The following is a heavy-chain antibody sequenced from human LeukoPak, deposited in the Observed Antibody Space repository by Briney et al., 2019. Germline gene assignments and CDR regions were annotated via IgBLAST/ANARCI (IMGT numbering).Heavy chain of an antibody. CDR1: GFTFSSYS. CDR3: ARGRITIFGVVITKHNWFDP. D-gene: IGHD3-3*01. Sequence: PGGSLRLSCAASGFTFSSYSMNWVRQAPGKGLEWASYISSSSSTIYYADSVKGRFTISRDNAKNSLYLQMNSLRDEDTAVYYCARGRITIFGVVITKHNWFDPWGQGTLVTVSS. CDR2: ISSSSSTI. J-gene: IGHJ5*02. V-gene: IGHV3-48*02.